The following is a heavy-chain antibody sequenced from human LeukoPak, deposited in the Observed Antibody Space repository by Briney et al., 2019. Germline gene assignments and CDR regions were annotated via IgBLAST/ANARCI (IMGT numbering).Heavy chain of an antibody. V-gene: IGHV1-18*01. CDR3: ARTERRGSRNNWFDR. D-gene: IGHD2-2*01. CDR2: ISGANGNT. J-gene: IGHJ5*02. Sequence: RASVKVSCKTSGYNFRNYGINWVRQAPGQGLEWMGWISGANGNTDYAQNVQGRVTMLTDPSTSTAFMELRSLRSDDTAVYYCARTERRGSRNNWFDRWGQGTLVTVSS. CDR1: GYNFRNYG.